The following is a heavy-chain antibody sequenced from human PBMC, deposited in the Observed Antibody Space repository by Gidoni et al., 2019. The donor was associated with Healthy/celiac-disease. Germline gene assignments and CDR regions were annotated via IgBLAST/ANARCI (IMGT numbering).Heavy chain of an antibody. D-gene: IGHD3-10*01. V-gene: IGHV4-31*03. CDR1: GGSISSGGYY. J-gene: IGHJ5*02. Sequence: QVQLQESGPGLVKPSQTLSLTCTVAGGSISSGGYYWCWIRQHPGKGLEWIGYIYYRGSTYYNPSLKSRVTISVDTSKNQFSLKLSSVTAADTAVYYCARAQLNLLLWFGEFHPGFDPWGQGTLVTVSS. CDR3: ARAQLNLLLWFGEFHPGFDP. CDR2: IYYRGST.